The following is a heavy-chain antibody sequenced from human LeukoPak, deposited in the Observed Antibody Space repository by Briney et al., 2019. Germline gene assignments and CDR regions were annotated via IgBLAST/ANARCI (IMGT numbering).Heavy chain of an antibody. Sequence: GGSLRLSCAASGFTFSRYTMNWVRQAPGKALEWVSHISTSGSAMYYADSVKGRFTISRDNAKDSLYLQMNSLRDEDTAVYYCASSGSYRFDYWGQGTLVTVSS. CDR3: ASSGSYRFDY. J-gene: IGHJ4*02. D-gene: IGHD1-26*01. V-gene: IGHV3-48*02. CDR1: GFTFSRYT. CDR2: ISTSGSAM.